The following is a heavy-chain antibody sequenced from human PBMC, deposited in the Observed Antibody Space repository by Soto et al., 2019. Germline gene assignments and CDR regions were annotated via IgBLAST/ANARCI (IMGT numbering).Heavy chain of an antibody. D-gene: IGHD6-13*01. CDR1: GGSISSYY. Sequence: QVQLQESGPGLVKPSETLSLTCTVSGGSISSYYWSWIRQPPGKGLEWIGYIYYIGSTNYNPSLKSRVTISVDTSKNPFSLKLSSVTAADTAVYYCARVGSSSWSTYHYYGMDVWGQGTTVTVSS. J-gene: IGHJ6*02. CDR2: IYYIGST. CDR3: ARVGSSSWSTYHYYGMDV. V-gene: IGHV4-59*01.